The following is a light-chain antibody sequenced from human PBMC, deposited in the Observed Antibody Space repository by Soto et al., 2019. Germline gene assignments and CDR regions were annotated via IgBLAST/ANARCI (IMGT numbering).Light chain of an antibody. V-gene: IGKV1-39*01. Sequence: DIQMPQSPSSLFASLGDRVTITCLASQSISSYLNWYQQKPGKAPKLLIYAASSLQSGVPSRFSGSGSGTDFTLTISSLQPEDFATYYCQQSYSTSWTFGQGTKVDI. CDR3: QQSYSTSWT. CDR1: QSISSY. J-gene: IGKJ1*01. CDR2: AAS.